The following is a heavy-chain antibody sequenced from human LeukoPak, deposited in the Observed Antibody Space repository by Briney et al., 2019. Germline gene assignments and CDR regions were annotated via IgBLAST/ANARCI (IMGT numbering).Heavy chain of an antibody. J-gene: IGHJ4*02. Sequence: PGRSLRLSCAASGFTFSSYSMNWVRQAPGKGLEWVSYISSSSSTIYYADSVKGRFTISRDNAKNSLYLQMNSLRAEDTAVYYCARSSGGSQRWLQLIIDYWGQGTLVTVSS. CDR2: ISSSSSTI. V-gene: IGHV3-48*01. D-gene: IGHD5-12*01. CDR3: ARSSGGSQRWLQLIIDY. CDR1: GFTFSSYS.